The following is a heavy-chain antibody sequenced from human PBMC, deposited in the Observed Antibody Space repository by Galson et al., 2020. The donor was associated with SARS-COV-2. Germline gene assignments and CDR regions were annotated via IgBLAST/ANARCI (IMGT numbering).Heavy chain of an antibody. J-gene: IGHJ4*02. D-gene: IGHD1-1*01. Sequence: SETLSLTCTVSGYSIGSGYHWDWIRQPPGKGLEWIASIHRSGSTYYNPSLKSRVTISLDTSNNQFFLRLFSVTAADTAVYYCARVNWTPDYWGQGTLVTVSS. CDR2: IHRSGST. CDR3: ARVNWTPDY. V-gene: IGHV4-38-2*02. CDR1: GYSIGSGYH.